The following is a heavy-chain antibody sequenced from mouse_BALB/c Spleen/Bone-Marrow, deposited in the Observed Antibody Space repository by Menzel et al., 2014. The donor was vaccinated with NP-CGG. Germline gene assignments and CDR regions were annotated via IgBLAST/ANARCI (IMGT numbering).Heavy chain of an antibody. D-gene: IGHD2-1*01. Sequence: VQLQQSGAELVKPGASVKLSCTASGSNIKDTYMHWVKQRPEQGLEWIGRIDPANGNTKYDPKFQGKATITADTSSNTAYLQLSSLTSEDTAVYYCARNGNYGAWFAYWCQGTLVTVSA. CDR2: IDPANGNT. V-gene: IGHV14-3*02. J-gene: IGHJ3*01. CDR1: GSNIKDTY. CDR3: ARNGNYGAWFAY.